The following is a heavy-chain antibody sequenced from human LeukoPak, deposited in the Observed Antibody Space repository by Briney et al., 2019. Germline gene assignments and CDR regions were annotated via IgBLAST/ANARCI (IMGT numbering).Heavy chain of an antibody. CDR3: ARVLHEGDFDY. Sequence: SETLSLTCTVSGGSISSYYWSWIRQPPGKGLEWIGYIYYSGSTNYNPSLKSRVTISVDTSKNQFSLRLSSVTAADTAVYYCARVLHEGDFDYWGQGTLVTVSS. CDR1: GGSISSYY. D-gene: IGHD3-10*01. CDR2: IYYSGST. J-gene: IGHJ4*02. V-gene: IGHV4-59*01.